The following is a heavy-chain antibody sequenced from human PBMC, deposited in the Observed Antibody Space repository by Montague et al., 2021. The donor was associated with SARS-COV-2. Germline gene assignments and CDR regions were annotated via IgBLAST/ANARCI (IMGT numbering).Heavy chain of an antibody. V-gene: IGHV4-4*07. CDR3: VRAGGLDNRPPV. CDR2: IWTSGST. J-gene: IGHJ4*02. D-gene: IGHD3/OR15-3a*01. CDR1: GDSISSYL. Sequence: SETLSLTCTVSGDSISSYLWNWVRQPAGKGLEWIGRIWTSGSTNYNPSLKSRVTMSVDKSKNQFSLELNSVTAADTALYYCVRAGGLDNRPPVWGQGALVIVSS.